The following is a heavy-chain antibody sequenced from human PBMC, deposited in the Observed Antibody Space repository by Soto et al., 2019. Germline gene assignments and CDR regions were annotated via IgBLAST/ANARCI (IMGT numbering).Heavy chain of an antibody. D-gene: IGHD3-9*01. V-gene: IGHV4-34*01. CDR1: GGSFSGYY. J-gene: IGHJ4*02. Sequence: PSETLSLTCAVYGGSFSGYYWSWIRQPPGKGLEWIGEINHSGSTNYNPSLKSRVTISVDTSKNQFSLKLNSVTAADSAVYFCARLEGLATISYYFDCWGQGALVTVSS. CDR3: ARLEGLATISYYFDC. CDR2: INHSGST.